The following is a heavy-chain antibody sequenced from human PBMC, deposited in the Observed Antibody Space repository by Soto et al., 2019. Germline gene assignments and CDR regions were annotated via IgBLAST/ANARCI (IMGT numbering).Heavy chain of an antibody. CDR1: GGSFSTTHR. V-gene: IGHV4-4*02. CDR2: VYDSGNT. CDR3: ARVYVFVGLAFSFDY. D-gene: IGHD2-21*01. Sequence: QVQLQESGPEVVKPSGTLSLSCAVSGGSFSTTHRWTWVRQAPGKGLEWRGEVYDSGNTNYSPSLKSRVTISQDKSKTEFYLKLTSVTAADTAVYYCARVYVFVGLAFSFDYWVQGALVTVSA. J-gene: IGHJ4*02.